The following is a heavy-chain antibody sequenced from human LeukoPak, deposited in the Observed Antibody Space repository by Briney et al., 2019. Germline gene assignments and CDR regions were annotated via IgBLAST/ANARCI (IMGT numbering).Heavy chain of an antibody. D-gene: IGHD3-3*01. Sequence: NPSETLSLTCTVSGGSISSSSYYWSWIRQPPGKGLEWIGEINHSGSTNYNPSLKSRVTISVDTSKNQFSLKLSSVTAADTAVYYCARLGVGGFDYWGQGTLVTVSS. J-gene: IGHJ4*02. CDR2: INHSGST. CDR3: ARLGVGGFDY. CDR1: GGSISSSSYY. V-gene: IGHV4-39*07.